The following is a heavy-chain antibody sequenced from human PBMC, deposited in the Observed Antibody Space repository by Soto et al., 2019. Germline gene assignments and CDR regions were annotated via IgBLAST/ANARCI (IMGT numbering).Heavy chain of an antibody. CDR2: INAGNGNT. Sequence: ASVKVSSKASGYTFNNYAMHWVRQAPGQRLKWIGWINAGNGNTKYSQKYQGRVTITRDNSKNTLYLQMNSLRAEDTAVYYCAKAGTIFGMLMNNWFDPWGQGTLVTVSS. V-gene: IGHV1-3*01. J-gene: IGHJ5*02. D-gene: IGHD3-3*01. CDR1: GYTFNNYA. CDR3: AKAGTIFGMLMNNWFDP.